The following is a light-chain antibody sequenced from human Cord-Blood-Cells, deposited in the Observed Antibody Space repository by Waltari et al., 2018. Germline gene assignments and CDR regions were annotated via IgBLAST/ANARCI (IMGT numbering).Light chain of an antibody. CDR2: EVS. Sequence: QSALTQPASVSGSPGQSITISCTGTSSDVGGYNYVSWYQQHPGKAPKRMIYEVSNLPSGVSKRFSSSKSGNTASLTISGLQAEDEADYYCSSYTSSSTLVFGGGTKLTVL. CDR1: SSDVGGYNY. J-gene: IGLJ2*01. CDR3: SSYTSSSTLV. V-gene: IGLV2-14*01.